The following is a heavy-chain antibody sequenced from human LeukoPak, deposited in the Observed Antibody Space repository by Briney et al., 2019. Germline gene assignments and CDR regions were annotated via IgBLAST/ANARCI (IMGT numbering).Heavy chain of an antibody. D-gene: IGHD3-16*01. J-gene: IGHJ4*02. V-gene: IGHV1-18*01. CDR2: SSAYNGYT. CDR3: ARGGVGYLLGLSAGQLWGIDY. Sequence: ASVKVSCKASGYTFSSYDISWVRQAPGQGLEWMGWSSAYNGYTDYAQKLQFRVTMTTDTSTSTAYMELRSLRSDDTAVYYCARGGVGYLLGLSAGQLWGIDYWGQGTLVTVSS. CDR1: GYTFSSYD.